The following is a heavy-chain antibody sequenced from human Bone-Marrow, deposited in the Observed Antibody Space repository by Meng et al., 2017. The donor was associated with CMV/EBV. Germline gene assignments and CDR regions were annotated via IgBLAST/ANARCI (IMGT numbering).Heavy chain of an antibody. J-gene: IGHJ1*01. V-gene: IGHV3-7*01. D-gene: IGHD6-13*01. Sequence: GGSLRLSCAASGFTFSAYNMNWIRQTPGKGLEWVANIKPDATETYYVDSVKGRFTISRDNAKNSLYLQMNSLRVEDTALYYCARQGGVAAAGLSFWGQGTLVTVSS. CDR1: GFTFSAYN. CDR2: IKPDATET. CDR3: ARQGGVAAAGLSF.